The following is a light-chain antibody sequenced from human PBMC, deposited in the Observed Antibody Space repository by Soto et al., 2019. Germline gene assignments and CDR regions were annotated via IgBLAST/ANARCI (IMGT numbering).Light chain of an antibody. V-gene: IGKV3-20*01. CDR1: HSVSSNY. CDR2: DVS. CDR3: QQYGISPT. J-gene: IGKJ1*01. Sequence: EIVLTKSPGTLSLSPGERATLSCRSSHSVSSNYLAWYQQKPGQAPRLLIYDVSSRATGIPDRFSGSGSGTDFTLTISRLEPVEFAVYYCQQYGISPTFGQGTKVEIK.